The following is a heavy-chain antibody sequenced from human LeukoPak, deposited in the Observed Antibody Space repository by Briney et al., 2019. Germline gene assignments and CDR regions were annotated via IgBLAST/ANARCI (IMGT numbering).Heavy chain of an antibody. CDR1: GGSISSSSYY. CDR3: ARQAHAFDI. V-gene: IGHV4-39*01. J-gene: IGHJ3*02. CDR2: IYYSGST. Sequence: PETLSLTCTVSGGSISSSSYYWGWIRQPPGKGLEWIGSIYYSGSTYYNPSLKSRVTISVDTSKNQFSLKLSSVTAADAAVYYCARQAHAFDIWGQGTMVTVSS.